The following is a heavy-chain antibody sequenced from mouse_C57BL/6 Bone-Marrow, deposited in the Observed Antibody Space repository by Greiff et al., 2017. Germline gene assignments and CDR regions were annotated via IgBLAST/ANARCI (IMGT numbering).Heavy chain of an antibody. CDR3: ARRGITTVVAPMDY. V-gene: IGHV1-7*01. Sequence: VQLQQSGAELAKPGASVKLSCKASGYTFTSYWMHWVKQSPGQGLEWIGYINPSSGYTKYNQKFKDKATLTADNSSSTAYMQLSSLTYEDSAVYYCARRGITTVVAPMDYWGQGTSVTVSS. CDR1: GYTFTSYW. J-gene: IGHJ4*01. CDR2: INPSSGYT. D-gene: IGHD1-1*01.